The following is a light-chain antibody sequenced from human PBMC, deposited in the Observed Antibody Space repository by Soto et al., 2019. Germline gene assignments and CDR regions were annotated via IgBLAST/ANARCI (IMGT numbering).Light chain of an antibody. CDR1: SSDVGSYNL. Sequence: QSALTQPASVSGSPGQSITISCTGTSSDVGSYNLVSWYQQHPGKAPNLMIYEVSKRPSGVPNRFSGSKSGNTASLTISGLQAEDEADYYCCSYAGSSTFVFGTGTKLTVL. CDR2: EVS. J-gene: IGLJ1*01. V-gene: IGLV2-23*02. CDR3: CSYAGSSTFV.